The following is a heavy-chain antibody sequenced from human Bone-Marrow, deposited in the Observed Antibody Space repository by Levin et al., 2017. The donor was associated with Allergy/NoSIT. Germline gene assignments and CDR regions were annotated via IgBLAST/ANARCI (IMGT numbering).Heavy chain of an antibody. Sequence: PGGSLRLSCAASGFTFSRFGMHWVRQAPGKGPECVAHITYDGSNKNYVDSVKGRFTISRDNSKNTLYLQMNSLRTEDTSIYYCAKESNVDTSMANWGQGTLVTVSS. J-gene: IGHJ4*02. CDR1: GFTFSRFG. V-gene: IGHV3-30*18. D-gene: IGHD5-18*01. CDR2: ITYDGSNK. CDR3: AKESNVDTSMAN.